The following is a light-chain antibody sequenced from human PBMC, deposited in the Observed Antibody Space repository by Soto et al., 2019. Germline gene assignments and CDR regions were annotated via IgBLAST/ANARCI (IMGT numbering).Light chain of an antibody. Sequence: EIVMTQSPATLSASPGERATLSCRASQSVSSNLAWYQQKPGQAPRLLIYGASTRATGIPARFSGSGSGTEFTLNIRRLQVGNFGGYYWQQDYNWQWVTFGQGTKVEIK. CDR1: QSVSSN. J-gene: IGKJ1*01. CDR3: QQDYNWQWVT. V-gene: IGKV3-15*01. CDR2: GAS.